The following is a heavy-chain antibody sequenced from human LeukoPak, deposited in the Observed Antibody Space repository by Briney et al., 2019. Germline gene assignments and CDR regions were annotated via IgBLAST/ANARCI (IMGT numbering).Heavy chain of an antibody. V-gene: IGHV3-30-3*01. Sequence: GGSLRLSCSVSGFTFKAFRMHWVRQAPGKGLEWVAFISEDGDNDSYADSVKGRFTISRDNYENTLHLQMNSLRSEDTAVYYCARVSRYRPNWGQGTLVTVSS. CDR1: GFTFKAFR. J-gene: IGHJ4*02. D-gene: IGHD3-16*02. CDR3: ARVSRYRPN. CDR2: ISEDGDND.